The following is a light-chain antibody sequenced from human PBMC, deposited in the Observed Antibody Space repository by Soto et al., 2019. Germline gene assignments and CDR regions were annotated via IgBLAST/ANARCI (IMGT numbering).Light chain of an antibody. CDR3: SSYSTMGTYV. J-gene: IGLJ1*01. Sequence: VLTQPASVSGSPGQSITISCTGTSSDVGRYDYVSWYQQHPGKAPKLMVSEVSHRPSGVSNRFSGSKSGNTASLTISGLQAEDEADYYCSSYSTMGTYVFGAGTKVTVL. CDR1: SSDVGRYDY. CDR2: EVS. V-gene: IGLV2-14*01.